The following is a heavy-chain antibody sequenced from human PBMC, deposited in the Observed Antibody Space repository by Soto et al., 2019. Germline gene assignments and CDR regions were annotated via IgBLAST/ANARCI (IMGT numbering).Heavy chain of an antibody. J-gene: IGHJ4*02. CDR2: IKSKTDGETT. D-gene: IGHD5-12*01. CDR1: GVTFTYAW. CDR3: TSGYGVSDWAAH. V-gene: IGHV3-15*07. Sequence: EVQLVESGGGLVKPGGSLRLSCAASGVTFTYAWMNWVRQAPGKGLEWVARIKSKTDGETTDYAAPVKGRFTISRDDSKPETTLYLKMTGRKAEDTAVYYCTSGYGVSDWAAHGGQGTLVTVPA.